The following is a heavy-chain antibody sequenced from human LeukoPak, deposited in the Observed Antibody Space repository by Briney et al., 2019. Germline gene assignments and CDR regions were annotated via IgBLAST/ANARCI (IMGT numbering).Heavy chain of an antibody. CDR3: ARRRDAFDI. CDR1: GGSISSSSYY. Sequence: SETLSLTCTVSGGSISSSSYYWSWIRQPAGKGLEWIGRIYTSGSTNYNPSLKSRVTMSVDTSKNQFSLKLSSVTAADTAVYYCARRRDAFDIWGQGTMVTVSS. J-gene: IGHJ3*02. CDR2: IYTSGST. V-gene: IGHV4-61*02.